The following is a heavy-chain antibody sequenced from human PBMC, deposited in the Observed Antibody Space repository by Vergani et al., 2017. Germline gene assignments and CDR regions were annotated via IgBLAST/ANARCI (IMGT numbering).Heavy chain of an antibody. CDR1: GDSMNSDDFY. V-gene: IGHV4-30-4*01. Sequence: QVQRQESGPGLVKPSQTLSLTCTVSGDSMNSDDFYWSWVRQPPGKGREWIGNIFFSGSTYYNPSLKSRLTLSVTLSMYLFSLKLNSVTAADSAVYYCDRCKWHDIDYWGQGTLVTVSS. CDR2: IFFSGST. J-gene: IGHJ4*02. CDR3: DRCKWHDIDY. D-gene: IGHD1-20*01.